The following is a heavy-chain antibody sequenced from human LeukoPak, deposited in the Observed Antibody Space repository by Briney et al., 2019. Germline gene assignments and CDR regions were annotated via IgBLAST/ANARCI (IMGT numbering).Heavy chain of an antibody. Sequence: ASVKVSCTASGYTVSSYGISWVGQAPGQGLEWMGWISGYNGNTNYAQKLQGRVTMTTDTSTSTAYMELRSLRSDDTAVYYCARAPLYGSCEYWGQGTLVTVSS. CDR3: ARAPLYGSCEY. V-gene: IGHV1-18*01. D-gene: IGHD6-6*01. J-gene: IGHJ4*02. CDR1: GYTVSSYG. CDR2: ISGYNGNT.